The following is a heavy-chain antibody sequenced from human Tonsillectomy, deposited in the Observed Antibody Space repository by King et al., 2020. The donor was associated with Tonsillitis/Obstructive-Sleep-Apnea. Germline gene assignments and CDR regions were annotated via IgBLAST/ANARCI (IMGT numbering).Heavy chain of an antibody. D-gene: IGHD6-19*01. CDR3: AKSQAVAGDFDY. Sequence: VQLVESGGGLVQPGGSLRLSCAASGFTFSSYAMSWVRQAPGKGLEWVSSISGSGGSTYYADSVKGRFTISRDNSKNTLYLQMNSLRAEDPAEYYCAKSQAVAGDFDYWGQGTLVTVSS. CDR1: GFTFSSYA. J-gene: IGHJ4*02. V-gene: IGHV3-23*04. CDR2: ISGSGGST.